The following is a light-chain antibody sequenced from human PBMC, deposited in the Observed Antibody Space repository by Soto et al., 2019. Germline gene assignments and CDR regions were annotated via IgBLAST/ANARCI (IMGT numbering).Light chain of an antibody. Sequence: IQMTQSPSTLSATVRDRVTITCRASQSISSWLAWYQQKPGKAPKVLIYDASSLESGVPSRFSGSGSGTEFTLTISSLQPDDFASYYCQQYNSYSPLTFGGGTKVDIK. CDR3: QQYNSYSPLT. V-gene: IGKV1-5*01. J-gene: IGKJ4*01. CDR1: QSISSW. CDR2: DAS.